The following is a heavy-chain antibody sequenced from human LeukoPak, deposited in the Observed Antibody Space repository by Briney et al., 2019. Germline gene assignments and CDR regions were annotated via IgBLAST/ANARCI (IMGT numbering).Heavy chain of an antibody. CDR3: AKDLDCVVPAAMHY. CDR2: IRYDGSNK. CDR1: GFTFSSYG. V-gene: IGHV3-30*02. D-gene: IGHD2-2*01. Sequence: GGSLRLSCAASGFTFSSYGMHWVRQAPGKGLEWVAFIRYDGSNKYYADSVKRRFTISRDNSKNTLYLQMNSLRAEDTAVYYCAKDLDCVVPAAMHYWGQGTLVTVSS. J-gene: IGHJ4*02.